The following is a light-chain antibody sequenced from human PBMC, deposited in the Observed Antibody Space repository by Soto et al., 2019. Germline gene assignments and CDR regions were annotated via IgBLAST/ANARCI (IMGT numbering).Light chain of an antibody. V-gene: IGKV3-15*01. CDR3: QQYNDWPRT. Sequence: EIVLTQSPATLSLSTGERATLSCRASQSVGINVAWYQQKPGQAPRLLIYGASTRATGSPDRFSASGSATEFTLTISSLQSEDFAVYYCQQYNDWPRTFGQGTKVDIK. J-gene: IGKJ1*01. CDR1: QSVGIN. CDR2: GAS.